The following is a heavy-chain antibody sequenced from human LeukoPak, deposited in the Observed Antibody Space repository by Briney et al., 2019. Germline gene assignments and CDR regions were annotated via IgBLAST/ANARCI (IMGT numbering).Heavy chain of an antibody. V-gene: IGHV3-23*01. CDR3: AKGSYGSGSRYFDY. CDR1: GFTFSSYA. CDR2: ISGSGGST. D-gene: IGHD3-10*01. J-gene: IGHJ4*02. Sequence: GGSLRLSCAASGFTFSSYAMSWVRQAPGKGLEWVSAISGSGGSTCYADSVKGRFTISRDNSKNTLYLQMNSLRAEDTAVYYCAKGSYGSGSRYFDYWGQGTLVTVSS.